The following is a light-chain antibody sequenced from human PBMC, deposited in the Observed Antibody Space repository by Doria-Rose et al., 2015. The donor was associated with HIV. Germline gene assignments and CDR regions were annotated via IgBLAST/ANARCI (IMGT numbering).Light chain of an antibody. Sequence: VTIPCRASQGISSYLSWYQQKPGKAPKLLIYAASTLQSGVPSRFSGSGSGTDFTLTISCLQSEDFAAYYCQQYYSYPRTFGQGTKLEIK. J-gene: IGKJ2*01. V-gene: IGKV1-8*01. CDR3: QQYYSYPRT. CDR1: QGISSY. CDR2: AAS.